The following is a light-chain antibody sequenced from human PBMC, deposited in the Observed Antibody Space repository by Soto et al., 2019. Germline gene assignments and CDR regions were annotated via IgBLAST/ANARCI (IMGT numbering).Light chain of an antibody. CDR2: EVT. CDR3: SSYVGSDNPYV. J-gene: IGLJ1*01. CDR1: SGDVGGYDY. V-gene: IGLV2-8*01. Sequence: QSALAQPPSASGSPGQSVTISCTGTSGDVGGYDYVSWYQQHPGKAPKLMIYEVTKRPLGVPDRFSGSKSGNTASLTVSGLQAEDEYDYYCSSYVGSDNPYVLGTGTKVTV.